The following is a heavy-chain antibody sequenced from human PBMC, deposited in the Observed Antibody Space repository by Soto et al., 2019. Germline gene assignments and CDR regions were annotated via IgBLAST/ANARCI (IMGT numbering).Heavy chain of an antibody. CDR3: AHSPWTGTQAYLHY. CDR1: GFSLSTSGVG. CDR2: IYWDDDR. D-gene: IGHD1-1*01. Sequence: QITLKESTPTLVKPTQTLTLTCTFSGFSLSTSGVGVGWIRQPPGKALEWLALIYWDDDRRYSPSLKSRLTITKDTSQIQVVLTMTTIDPVDTATYYCAHSPWTGTQAYLHYWGQGTLVTVSS. V-gene: IGHV2-5*02. J-gene: IGHJ4*02.